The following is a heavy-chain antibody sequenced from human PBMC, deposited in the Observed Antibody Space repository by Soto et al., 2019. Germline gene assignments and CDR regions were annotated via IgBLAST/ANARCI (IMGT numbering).Heavy chain of an antibody. CDR3: ARGSGATYWSLDQ. Sequence: QVQLVESGGGVVQPGRSLRLSCAASGFTLNSNGMHWVRQAPGKGLEWVAVIWYDGRNKYYADSMKGRVTISRDNSKNTLYRQMNSLRDEDTAIYYCARGSGATYWSLDQWGQGTLVTVSS. J-gene: IGHJ4*02. D-gene: IGHD1-26*01. V-gene: IGHV3-33*01. CDR2: IWYDGRNK. CDR1: GFTLNSNG.